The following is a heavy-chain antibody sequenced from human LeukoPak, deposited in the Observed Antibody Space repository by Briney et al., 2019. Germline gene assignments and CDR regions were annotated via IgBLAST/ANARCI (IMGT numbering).Heavy chain of an antibody. Sequence: SETLSLTCTVAGGSISSYYWSWIRQPPGKGLEWIGYISDSGSTNYNPSLKSRVTISVDTSKNQLSLKLSSVTAADTAVYYCARESSSSGYNYYGMDVWGQGTTVTVSS. CDR1: GGSISSYY. CDR3: ARESSSSGYNYYGMDV. V-gene: IGHV4-59*01. CDR2: ISDSGST. D-gene: IGHD6-6*01. J-gene: IGHJ6*02.